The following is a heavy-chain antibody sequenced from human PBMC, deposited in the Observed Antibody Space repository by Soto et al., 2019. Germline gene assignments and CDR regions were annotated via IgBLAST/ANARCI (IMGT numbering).Heavy chain of an antibody. D-gene: IGHD1-26*01. CDR3: ARRYGGNFDY. V-gene: IGHV4-59*01. CDR2: IYYSGST. CDR1: GGSINSYY. J-gene: IGHJ4*02. Sequence: LSETLSLTCTVSGGSINSYYWSWIRQPPGKGLEWIGYIYYSGSTNYNPSLKSRVTISVDTSKNQFSLKLRSVTGADTAVYYCARRYGGNFDYWGQGTLVTVSS.